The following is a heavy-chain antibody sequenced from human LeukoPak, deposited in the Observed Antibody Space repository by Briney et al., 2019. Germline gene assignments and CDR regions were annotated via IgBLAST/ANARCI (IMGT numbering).Heavy chain of an antibody. V-gene: IGHV3-30*04. CDR3: ARDRDYGDYYYYYGMDV. J-gene: IGHJ6*02. D-gene: IGHD4-17*01. Sequence: GGSLRLSCAASGFTFSSYAMHWVRQAPGKGLEWVAVISYDGSNKYYADSVKGRFTISRDNSKNTLYLQMNSMRAEDTAVYYCARDRDYGDYYYYYGMDVWGQGTTVTVSS. CDR1: GFTFSSYA. CDR2: ISYDGSNK.